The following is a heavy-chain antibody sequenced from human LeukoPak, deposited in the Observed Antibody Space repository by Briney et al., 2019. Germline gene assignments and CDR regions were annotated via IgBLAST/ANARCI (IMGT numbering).Heavy chain of an antibody. CDR3: ARAWGDEYGDYGGGYYYYMDV. D-gene: IGHD4-17*01. J-gene: IGHJ6*03. Sequence: SETLSPTCPVSGASISSYYWSWIRQPAGKGLEWIGRIYTSGSTNYNTSLKSRVTTSVDTSKNQFFLKLSSVTAAVPAVYYWARAWGDEYGDYGGGYYYYMDVWGKGTTVTV. CDR2: IYTSGST. CDR1: GASISSYY. V-gene: IGHV4-4*07.